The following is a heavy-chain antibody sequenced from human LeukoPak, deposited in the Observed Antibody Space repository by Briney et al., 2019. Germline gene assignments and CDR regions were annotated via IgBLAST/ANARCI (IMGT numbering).Heavy chain of an antibody. D-gene: IGHD4-17*01. J-gene: IGHJ4*02. Sequence: GGSLRLSCAASGFTFSSYEMNWVRQAPGKGLEWVSYISSSGSTIYYADSVKGRFTISRDNSKNTLDLQMNSLRAEDTAVYYCAREGYDFGDHFDYWGQGTLVTVSS. CDR2: ISSSGSTI. CDR1: GFTFSSYE. V-gene: IGHV3-48*03. CDR3: AREGYDFGDHFDY.